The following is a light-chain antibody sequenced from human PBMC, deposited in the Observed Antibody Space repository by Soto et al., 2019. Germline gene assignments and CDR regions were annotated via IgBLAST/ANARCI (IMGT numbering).Light chain of an antibody. Sequence: EIVLTQSPGTLSLSPGERTTLSCRASQSVSSSYLAWYQQKPGQAPRLLIYVASSRATGIPDRFSGSGSGRDFTLSISRLEPEDFGVYYCQQYGSSSAYTFGQGTKLEIK. CDR3: QQYGSSSAYT. CDR1: QSVSSSY. V-gene: IGKV3-20*01. CDR2: VAS. J-gene: IGKJ2*01.